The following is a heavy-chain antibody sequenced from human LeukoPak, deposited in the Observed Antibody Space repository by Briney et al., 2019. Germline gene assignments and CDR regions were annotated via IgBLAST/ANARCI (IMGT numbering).Heavy chain of an antibody. J-gene: IGHJ5*02. Sequence: GGSLRLSCSASGFTFSSYAMHWVRQAPGKGLEYVSAISSNGGSTYYADSVKGRFTISRDNSKNTLYLQMSSLRAEDTAVYYCVKGGARYYDFWSGSQGQYNWFDPWGQGTPVTVSS. CDR2: ISSNGGST. D-gene: IGHD3-3*01. CDR1: GFTFSSYA. CDR3: VKGGARYYDFWSGSQGQYNWFDP. V-gene: IGHV3-64D*06.